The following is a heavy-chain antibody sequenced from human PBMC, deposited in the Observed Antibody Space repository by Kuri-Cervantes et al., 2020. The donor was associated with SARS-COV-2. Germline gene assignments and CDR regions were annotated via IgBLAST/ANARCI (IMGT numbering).Heavy chain of an antibody. CDR2: IYYSGST. Sequence: SETLSLTCTVSGGSVSSGSYYWSWIRQPPGKGLEWIGYIYYSGSTNYNPSLKSRVTISVDTSKNQFSLKLSSVTAADTAVYYCARGGYDFWSGYYGLFDYWGQGTLVTVSS. D-gene: IGHD3-3*01. CDR1: GGSVSSGSYY. V-gene: IGHV4-61*01. CDR3: ARGGYDFWSGYYGLFDY. J-gene: IGHJ4*02.